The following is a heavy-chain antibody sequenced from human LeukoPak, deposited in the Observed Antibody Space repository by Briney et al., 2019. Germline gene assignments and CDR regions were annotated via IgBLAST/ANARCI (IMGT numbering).Heavy chain of an antibody. J-gene: IGHJ4*02. Sequence: GGSLRLSCAASGFIFSSYWMHWVRQAPGKGLVWASRINSDGSSTSYADSVKGRFTISRDNAKSTLYLQMNSLRAEDTAVYYCARRVVVPAAPYYFDYWGQGTLVTVSS. CDR3: ARRVVVPAAPYYFDY. V-gene: IGHV3-74*01. D-gene: IGHD2-2*01. CDR1: GFIFSSYW. CDR2: INSDGSST.